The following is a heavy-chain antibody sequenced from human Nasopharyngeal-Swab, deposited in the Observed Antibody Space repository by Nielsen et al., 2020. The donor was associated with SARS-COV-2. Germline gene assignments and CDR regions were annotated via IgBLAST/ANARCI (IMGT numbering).Heavy chain of an antibody. CDR1: GFIFSNYA. CDR3: ARQYGIAAAGY. CDR2: INNRGDDT. D-gene: IGHD6-13*01. J-gene: IGHJ4*02. Sequence: GESLKISCAASGFIFSNYAMSWVRQAPGKGLEWVSTINNRGDDTHYVDSVRGRFTVSRDNSKNTLYLQMNSLRGEDTAIYYCARQYGIAAAGYWGQGTLVTVSS. V-gene: IGHV3-23*01.